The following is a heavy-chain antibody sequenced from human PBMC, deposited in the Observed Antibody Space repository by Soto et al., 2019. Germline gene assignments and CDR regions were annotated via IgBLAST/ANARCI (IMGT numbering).Heavy chain of an antibody. CDR2: IYHSGTA. V-gene: IGHV4-30-2*01. CDR1: GDSISSGGYS. CDR3: AGSDIVVVPAALRFDV. Sequence: QLQLQESGSGLVKPSQTLSLTCTVSGDSISSGGYSWSWIRQPPGKALEWIGYIYHSGTASYNPSLKSRVSFSVDRSKNQFSLKVRSVTAADTAVYFCAGSDIVVVPAALRFDVWGQGTLATVSS. J-gene: IGHJ4*02. D-gene: IGHD2-2*01.